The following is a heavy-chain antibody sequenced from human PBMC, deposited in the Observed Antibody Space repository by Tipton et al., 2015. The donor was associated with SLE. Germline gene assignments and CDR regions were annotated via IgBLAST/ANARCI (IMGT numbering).Heavy chain of an antibody. CDR3: ARDEYYYDGTGYHLLGQFDY. J-gene: IGHJ4*02. D-gene: IGHD3-22*01. CDR2: IYYSGST. Sequence: TLSLTCTVSGGSLRTQYWSWIRQPPGKGLEWIGYIYYSGSTYYNPSLKSRVTISVDTSKNQFSLKLSSVTAADTAVYFCARDEYYYDGTGYHLLGQFDYWGQGTLVTVSS. CDR1: GGSLRTQY. V-gene: IGHV4-59*11.